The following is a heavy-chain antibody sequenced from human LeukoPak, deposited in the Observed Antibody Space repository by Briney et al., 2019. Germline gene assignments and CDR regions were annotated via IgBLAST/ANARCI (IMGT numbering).Heavy chain of an antibody. V-gene: IGHV3-33*01. J-gene: IGHJ4*02. Sequence: GGSLRLSCTASGFTFSTYGMHWVRQAPGKGLEWVALIRYDGSNEHYADSVKGRFTISRDNSKDTLYLQMDSLRAEDTAVYYCARDLGKGRYLDYWGQGTLVTVSS. CDR3: ARDLGKGRYLDY. D-gene: IGHD4-23*01. CDR2: IRYDGSNE. CDR1: GFTFSTYG.